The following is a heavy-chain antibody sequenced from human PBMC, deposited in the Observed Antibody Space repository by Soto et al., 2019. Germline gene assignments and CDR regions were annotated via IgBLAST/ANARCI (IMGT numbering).Heavy chain of an antibody. CDR2: INHSGRV. Sequence: SETLSLTFAVYGESISSHSWTWIRQSPGKGLEWIVEINHSGRVNYSPSLKSRVTISLDTSKNHFSLTLSAVTAADTAMYYCSNSDYDTNSFYRFHXWGQGTLGTVSX. V-gene: IGHV4-34*01. D-gene: IGHD3-22*01. CDR3: SNSDYDTNSFYRFHX. J-gene: IGHJ5*01. CDR1: GESISSHS.